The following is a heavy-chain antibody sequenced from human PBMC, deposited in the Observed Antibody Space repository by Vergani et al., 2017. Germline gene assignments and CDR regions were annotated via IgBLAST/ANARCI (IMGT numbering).Heavy chain of an antibody. D-gene: IGHD1-1*01. CDR3: AKDAREDRDNEYFDY. J-gene: IGHJ4*02. CDR2: IGYDGRIK. CDR1: GFSFNTYG. V-gene: IGHV3-30*02. Sequence: QVQLVETGGGVVQPGGSLRLYCATSGFSFNTYGAHWVRQAPGKGLEWVAFIGYDGRIKYNVDSVKGRFTISRDTSKKTLSLQMRSLRADDTAVYYCAKDAREDRDNEYFDYWGQGTLVTVSS.